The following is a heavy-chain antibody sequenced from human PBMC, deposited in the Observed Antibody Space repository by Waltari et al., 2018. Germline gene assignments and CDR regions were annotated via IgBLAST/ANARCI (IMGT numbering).Heavy chain of an antibody. V-gene: IGHV4-59*01. CDR1: GGSISSYY. D-gene: IGHD5-12*01. J-gene: IGHJ4*02. Sequence: QVQLQESGPGLVKPSETLSLTCTVSGGSISSYYWSWIRQPPGKGLEWIGYIYYSGSTNDNPSLKSRVTISVETSKNQFARKLSSVTAADTAVYYCARQRVREMATGVYYFDYWGQGTLVTVSS. CDR3: ARQRVREMATGVYYFDY. CDR2: IYYSGST.